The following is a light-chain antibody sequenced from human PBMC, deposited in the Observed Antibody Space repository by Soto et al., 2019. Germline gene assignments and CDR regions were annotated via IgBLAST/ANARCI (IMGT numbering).Light chain of an antibody. Sequence: EIVLTQSPGTLSLSPGERATLSCRASQSVSSSYLAWYKQKPGQAPRLLIYGASSRATGIPDRFSGSRYGTDFTLTIIRLEPEDFAVYYCQQYGSSRTFGQGTKVDIK. CDR3: QQYGSSRT. J-gene: IGKJ1*01. CDR2: GAS. CDR1: QSVSSSY. V-gene: IGKV3-20*01.